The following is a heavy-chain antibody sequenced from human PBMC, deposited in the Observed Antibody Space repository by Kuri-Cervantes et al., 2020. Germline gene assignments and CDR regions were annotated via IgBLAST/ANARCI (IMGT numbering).Heavy chain of an antibody. CDR1: GFTFSSYW. Sequence: GGSLRLSCVVSGFTFSSYWMNWVRQAPGKGLEWVAIIKQDGSARYYADSVKGRFTISRDNSKNTLYLQMNSLRAEDTAVYYCARDPKAFWSGYREYYFDYWGQGTLVTVSS. V-gene: IGHV3-7*01. J-gene: IGHJ4*02. CDR2: IKQDGSAR. CDR3: ARDPKAFWSGYREYYFDY. D-gene: IGHD3-3*01.